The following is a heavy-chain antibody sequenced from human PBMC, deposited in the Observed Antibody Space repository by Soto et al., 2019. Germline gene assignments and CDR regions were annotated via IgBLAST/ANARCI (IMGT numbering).Heavy chain of an antibody. CDR1: GGSIGSYY. CDR3: ARDRRGVSHGMDV. Sequence: SETLSLTCSVSGGSIGSYYWSWIRQPPGKGLEWIGYIYYSGSTNYNPSLKSRVTISVDTSKNQFSLKLSSVTAADTAFYYCARDRRGVSHGMDVWGQGTTVTVSS. D-gene: IGHD3-10*01. CDR2: IYYSGST. J-gene: IGHJ6*02. V-gene: IGHV4-59*12.